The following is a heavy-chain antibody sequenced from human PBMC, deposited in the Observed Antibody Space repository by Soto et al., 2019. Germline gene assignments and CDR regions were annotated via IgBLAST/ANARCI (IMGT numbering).Heavy chain of an antibody. CDR1: GGSISSSSYY. CDR3: ARQGGGLYDSSGYHYYYYYGMDV. J-gene: IGHJ6*02. CDR2: IYYSGST. D-gene: IGHD3-22*01. Sequence: SETLSLTCTVSGGSISSSSYYWGWIRQPPGKGLEWIGSIYYSGSTYYNPSLKSRVTISVDTSKNQFSLKLSSVTAADTAVYYCARQGGGLYDSSGYHYYYYYGMDVWGQGTTVT. V-gene: IGHV4-39*01.